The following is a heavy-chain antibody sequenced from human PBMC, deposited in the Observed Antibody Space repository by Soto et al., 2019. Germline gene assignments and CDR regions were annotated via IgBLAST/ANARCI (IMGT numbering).Heavy chain of an antibody. Sequence: SVKVSCKASGGTFSSYAISWVRQAPGQGLEWMGGIIPIFGTANYAQKFQGRVTITADESTSTAYMELSSLRSEDTAVYYCARRVSYGYYFDYWGQGTLVTVSS. V-gene: IGHV1-69*13. CDR1: GGTFSSYA. D-gene: IGHD5-18*01. J-gene: IGHJ4*02. CDR2: IIPIFGTA. CDR3: ARRVSYGYYFDY.